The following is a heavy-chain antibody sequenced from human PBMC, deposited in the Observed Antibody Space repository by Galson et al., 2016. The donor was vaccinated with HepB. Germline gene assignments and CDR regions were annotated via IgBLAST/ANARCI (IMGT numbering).Heavy chain of an antibody. CDR2: IYYTGST. Sequence: ETLSLTCTVSGGSIIGYYWSWIRQSPAKGLEWIASIYYTGSTNYNPSLKSRVTISADTSKNQFSLKLRSVSVADTAVYYCARHPGYSSRGNVYWGQGTLVTVSS. D-gene: IGHD6-13*01. J-gene: IGHJ4*02. V-gene: IGHV4-59*08. CDR3: ARHPGYSSRGNVY. CDR1: GGSIIGYY.